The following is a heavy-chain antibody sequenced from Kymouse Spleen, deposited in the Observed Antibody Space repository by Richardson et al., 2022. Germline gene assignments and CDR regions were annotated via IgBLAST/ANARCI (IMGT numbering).Heavy chain of an antibody. CDR2: INHSGST. J-gene: IGHJ6*02. D-gene: IGHD6-6*01. CDR1: GGSFSGYY. CDR3: ARAGIAARPGYYGMDV. V-gene: IGHV4-34*01. Sequence: QVQLQQWGAGLLKPSETLSLTCAVYGGSFSGYYWSWIRQPPGKGLEWIGEINHSGSTNYNPSLKSRVTISVDTSKNQFSLKLSSVTAADTAVYYCARAGIAARPGYYGMDVWGQGTTVTVSS.